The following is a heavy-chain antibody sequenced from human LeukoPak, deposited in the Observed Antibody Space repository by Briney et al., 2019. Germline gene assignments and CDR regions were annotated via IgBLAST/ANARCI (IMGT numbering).Heavy chain of an antibody. J-gene: IGHJ4*02. V-gene: IGHV1-18*01. CDR2: ISAYNGNT. CDR3: ARDDYYDSSGYYDY. CDR1: GYTFTSYG. D-gene: IGHD3-22*01. Sequence: ASVKVSCKASGYTFTSYGISWVRQAPGQVLEWMGWISAYNGNTNYAQKLQGRVTMTTDTSTSTAYMELRSLRSDDTAVYYCARDDYYDSSGYYDYWGQGTLVTVSS.